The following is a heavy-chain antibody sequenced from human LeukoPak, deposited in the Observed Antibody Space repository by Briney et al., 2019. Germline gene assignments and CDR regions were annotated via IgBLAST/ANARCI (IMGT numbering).Heavy chain of an antibody. Sequence: GGSLRLSCVVSGFTFSNYWMTWVHQAPGKGLEWVANIQQDGTEKYYVDSVKGRFTIFRDNAKNSVYLQMNSLRAEDTAVYYCARDSNSAQKDYWGQGTLVTVSS. J-gene: IGHJ4*02. V-gene: IGHV3-7*01. D-gene: IGHD1/OR15-1a*01. CDR2: IQQDGTEK. CDR1: GFTFSNYW. CDR3: ARDSNSAQKDY.